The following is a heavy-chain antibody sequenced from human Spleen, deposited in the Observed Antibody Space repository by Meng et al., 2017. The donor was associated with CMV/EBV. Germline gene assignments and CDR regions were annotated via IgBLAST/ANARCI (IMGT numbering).Heavy chain of an antibody. J-gene: IGHJ4*02. V-gene: IGHV3-74*01. CDR3: AKVTSSGYWSFDY. CDR1: GMNFNTYW. CDR2: IYSDGIST. D-gene: IGHD3-22*01. Sequence: GESLKISCAVSGMNFNTYWIHWVRQVPGKGLVWLSRIYSDGISTRYADSVKGRFTISRDNSKNTLYLQMNSLRAEDTAVYYCAKVTSSGYWSFDYWGQGTLVTVSS.